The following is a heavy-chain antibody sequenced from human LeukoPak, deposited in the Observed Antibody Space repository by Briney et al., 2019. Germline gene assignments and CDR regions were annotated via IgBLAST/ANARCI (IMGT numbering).Heavy chain of an antibody. Sequence: GGSLRLSCAASGFTFSSYWMHWVRHAPGKGLVWVSRINSDGSSTSYADSVKGRFTISRDNAKNTLYLQMNSLRAEDTAVYYCATQRGYCSSTSCYPAGVWGQGTLVTVSS. CDR2: INSDGSST. J-gene: IGHJ4*02. D-gene: IGHD2-2*01. CDR1: GFTFSSYW. V-gene: IGHV3-74*01. CDR3: ATQRGYCSSTSCYPAGV.